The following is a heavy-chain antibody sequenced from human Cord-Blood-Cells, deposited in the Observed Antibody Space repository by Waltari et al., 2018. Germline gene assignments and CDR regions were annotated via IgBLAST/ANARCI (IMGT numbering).Heavy chain of an antibody. Sequence: EVQLVESGGGLVKPGGSLRLSCAASGFTFSSYSMNWVRQAPGKGMEWVSSISSSSSYIYYADSVKGRFTISRDNAKNSLYLQMNSLRAEDTAVYYCARDAGHSSSSVIRELRHYYYYYMDVWGKGTTVTVSS. D-gene: IGHD6-6*01. CDR1: GFTFSSYS. V-gene: IGHV3-21*01. CDR3: ARDAGHSSSSVIRELRHYYYYYMDV. J-gene: IGHJ6*03. CDR2: ISSSSSYI.